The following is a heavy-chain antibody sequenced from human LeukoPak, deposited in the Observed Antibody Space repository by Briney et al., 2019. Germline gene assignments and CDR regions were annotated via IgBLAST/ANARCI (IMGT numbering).Heavy chain of an antibody. J-gene: IGHJ3*02. V-gene: IGHV1-58*02. CDR2: IVVGSGNT. CDR3: AALQEPTTLNAFDI. Sequence: GASVKVSCKASGFTFTSSAMQWVRQARGQRLEWIGWIVVGSGNTNYAQKFQERVTITRDRSTSTAYMELSSLRSEDTAVYYCAALQEPTTLNAFDIWGQGTMVTVSS. CDR1: GFTFTSSA. D-gene: IGHD1-14*01.